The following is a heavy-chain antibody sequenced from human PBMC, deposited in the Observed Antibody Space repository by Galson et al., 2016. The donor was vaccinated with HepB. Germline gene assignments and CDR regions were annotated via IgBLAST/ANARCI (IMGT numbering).Heavy chain of an antibody. Sequence: SLRLSCAASGFSFSSYAMSWVRQAPVRGLEWVSGIGGSGTSALYAGSVKGRFTVSRDNSKNTLYLQMNSLRAEDSTVYYCAKDQEWELLALFDSWGQGARVTVSS. J-gene: IGHJ4*02. D-gene: IGHD4-23*01. V-gene: IGHV3-23*01. CDR2: IGGSGTSA. CDR1: GFSFSSYA. CDR3: AKDQEWELLALFDS.